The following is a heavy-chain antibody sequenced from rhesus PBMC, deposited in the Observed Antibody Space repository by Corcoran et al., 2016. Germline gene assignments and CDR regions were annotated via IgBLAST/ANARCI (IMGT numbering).Heavy chain of an antibody. CDR3: ARDGRVGPY. V-gene: IGHV4-80*01. CDR2: INGNGGAT. J-gene: IGHJ4*01. D-gene: IGHD1-44*02. Sequence: QVHLQASGPGLVKPSETLSLTCGVSGASMTDYWGRWVRPPPGKRLERIGGINGNGGATNSNPSLKSRVTISKDASKRQFSLDLKSVTAADTAIYYCARDGRVGPYWGQGVLVTVST. CDR1: GASMTDYW.